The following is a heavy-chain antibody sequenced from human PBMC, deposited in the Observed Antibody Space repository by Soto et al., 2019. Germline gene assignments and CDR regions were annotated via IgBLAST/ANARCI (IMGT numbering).Heavy chain of an antibody. CDR1: GFTLSSYA. Sequence: GGSLRLSCEASGFTLSSYAMTWVRQAPGRGLEWVSGISGSGGSTYYADSVKGRFTISRDNSKNTLSLQMNSLTAEDTAVYYCARATATVIRAGGLDVWGPGATVTVSS. CDR3: ARATATVIRAGGLDV. V-gene: IGHV3-23*01. D-gene: IGHD4-17*01. J-gene: IGHJ6*02. CDR2: ISGSGGST.